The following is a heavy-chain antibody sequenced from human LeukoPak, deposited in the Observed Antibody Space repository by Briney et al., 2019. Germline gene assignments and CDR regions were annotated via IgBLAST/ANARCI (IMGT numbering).Heavy chain of an antibody. D-gene: IGHD2-15*01. CDR3: AMDLLDYLGYCVFDY. J-gene: IGHJ4*02. Sequence: ASVKVSCKASGYIFPSYGISWVRQAPGQGLEWMGWINTYNGNTIYVQKFQGRVTMTTDTSTTTAYMELTSLRSDDTAVYYCAMDLLDYLGYCVFDYWGQGTLVTVSS. V-gene: IGHV1-18*01. CDR1: GYIFPSYG. CDR2: INTYNGNT.